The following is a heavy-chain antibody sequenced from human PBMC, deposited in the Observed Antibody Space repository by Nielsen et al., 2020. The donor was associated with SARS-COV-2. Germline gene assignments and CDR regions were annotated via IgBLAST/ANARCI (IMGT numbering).Heavy chain of an antibody. V-gene: IGHV3-66*01. D-gene: IGHD3-3*01. J-gene: IGHJ6*02. CDR2: IYSGGST. CDR1: GFTVSSNY. CDR3: ARDRPKTYYDFWSGYYKTLYYYGMDV. Sequence: GESLKISCAASGFTVSSNYMSWVRQAPGKGLEWVSVIYSGGSTYYADSVKGRFTISRDNSKNTLYLQMNSLRAEDTAVYYCARDRPKTYYDFWSGYYKTLYYYGMDVWGQGTTVTVSS.